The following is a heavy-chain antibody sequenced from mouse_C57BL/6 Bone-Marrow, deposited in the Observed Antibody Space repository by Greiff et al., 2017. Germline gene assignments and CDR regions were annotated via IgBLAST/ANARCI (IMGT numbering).Heavy chain of an antibody. CDR3: ARQGPHAMDY. V-gene: IGHV5-12*01. Sequence: EVQRVESGGGLVQPGGSLKLSCAASGFTFSDYYMYWVRQTPEKRLEWVAYISNGGGSTYYPDTVKGRFTISRDNAKNTLYLQMSRLKSADTAMYYCARQGPHAMDYWGQGTSVTVSS. CDR1: GFTFSDYY. J-gene: IGHJ4*01. CDR2: ISNGGGST.